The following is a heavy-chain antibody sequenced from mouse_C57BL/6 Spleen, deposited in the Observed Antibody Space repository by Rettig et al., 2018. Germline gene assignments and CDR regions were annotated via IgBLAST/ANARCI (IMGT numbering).Heavy chain of an antibody. CDR3: ARRALYYAWFAY. D-gene: IGHD2-1*01. Sequence: KGKATFTADTSSNTVYMQLSSLTTEDSAIYYCARRALYYAWFAYWGQGTLVTVSA. J-gene: IGHJ3*01. V-gene: IGHV1-9*01.